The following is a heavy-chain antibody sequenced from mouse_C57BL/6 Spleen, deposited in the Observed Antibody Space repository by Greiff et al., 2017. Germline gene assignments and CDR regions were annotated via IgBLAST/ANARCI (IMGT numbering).Heavy chain of an antibody. Sequence: QVHVKQPGAELVKPGASVKMSCKASGYTFTSYWITWVKQRPGQGLEWIGDIYPGSGSTNYNEKFKSKATLTVDTSSSTAYMQLSSLTSEDSTVYYGARGYYGDYWGQGTSVTVSS. D-gene: IGHD1-1*01. V-gene: IGHV1-55*01. CDR1: GYTFTSYW. CDR3: ARGYYGDY. CDR2: IYPGSGST. J-gene: IGHJ4*01.